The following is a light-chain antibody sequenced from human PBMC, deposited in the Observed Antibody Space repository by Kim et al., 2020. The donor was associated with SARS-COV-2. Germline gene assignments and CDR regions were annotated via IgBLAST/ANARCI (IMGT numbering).Light chain of an antibody. V-gene: IGKV3-20*01. Sequence: LPPGERPTLSCRASQSVSSSHLAWYQQKPGQAPRLLIYTASIRAAGVADRFTGSGSGTDFTLTISRLEPEDSAVYYCQQYDTSSYTFGPGTKLEI. CDR1: QSVSSSH. J-gene: IGKJ2*01. CDR2: TAS. CDR3: QQYDTSSYT.